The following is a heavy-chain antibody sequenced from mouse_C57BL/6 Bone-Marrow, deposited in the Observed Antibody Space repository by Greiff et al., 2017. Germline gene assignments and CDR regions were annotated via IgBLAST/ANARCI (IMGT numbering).Heavy chain of an antibody. V-gene: IGHV2-2*01. CDR2: IWSGGST. D-gene: IGHD2-1*01. J-gene: IGHJ4*01. Sequence: VQLVESGPGLVQPSQSLSITCTVSGFSLTSYGVHWVRQSPGKGLEWLGVIWSGGSTDYNAAFISRLSISKDNSKSQVFVKMNSLQADDTAIYYCARNFYPRGYARDYWGQGTSVTVSS. CDR1: GFSLTSYG. CDR3: ARNFYPRGYARDY.